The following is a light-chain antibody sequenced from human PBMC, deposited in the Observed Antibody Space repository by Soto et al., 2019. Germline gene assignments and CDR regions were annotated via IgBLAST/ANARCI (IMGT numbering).Light chain of an antibody. CDR2: GAS. Sequence: EIVMTQSPATLSVSPGERATLYCKASQRISSNLAWYQQKPGQPPRLLIYGASTRASGIPARFSGSGSGTEFTLTISCLQSEDFALYYCQQYNILPPYNFGQGTKLEIK. CDR1: QRISSN. J-gene: IGKJ2*01. CDR3: QQYNILPPYN. V-gene: IGKV3-15*01.